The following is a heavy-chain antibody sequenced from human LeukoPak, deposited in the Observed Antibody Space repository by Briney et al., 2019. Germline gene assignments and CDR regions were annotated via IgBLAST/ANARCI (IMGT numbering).Heavy chain of an antibody. CDR2: IYYSGST. D-gene: IGHD5-18*01. CDR3: ASSVDTAMAFDY. CDR1: GGSFSSYY. V-gene: IGHV4-39*01. Sequence: SETLSLTCAVYGGSFSSYYWGWIRQPPGKGLEWIGSIYYSGSTYYTPSLKSRVTISVDTSKNQFSLKLSSVTAADTAVYYCASSVDTAMAFDYWGQGTLVTVSS. J-gene: IGHJ4*02.